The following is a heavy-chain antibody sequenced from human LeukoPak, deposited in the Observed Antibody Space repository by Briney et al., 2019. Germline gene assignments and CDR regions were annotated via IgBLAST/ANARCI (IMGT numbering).Heavy chain of an antibody. CDR1: GYSISSGYY. D-gene: IGHD5-12*01. Sequence: SETLSLTCTVSGYSISSGYYWGWIRQPPGKGLEWIGSIYHSGSTYYNPSLKSRVTISVDTSKNQFSLKLSSVTAADTALYYCARQVATKGEWAFDVWGQGTMVTVSS. V-gene: IGHV4-38-2*02. CDR3: ARQVATKGEWAFDV. CDR2: IYHSGST. J-gene: IGHJ3*01.